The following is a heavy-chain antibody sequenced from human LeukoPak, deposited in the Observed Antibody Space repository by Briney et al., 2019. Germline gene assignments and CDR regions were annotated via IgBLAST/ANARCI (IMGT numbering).Heavy chain of an antibody. V-gene: IGHV1-2*02. Sequence: ASVKVSCTASGYTFTDYYLHWVRQAPGQGLEWMGWINPNSGGTKYAQNFQGRVTMTRDTSSSTAYMELSRLRSDDTAVYYCARVGCTNINCLNWFDPWGQGTLAIVSS. D-gene: IGHD2-8*01. CDR1: GYTFTDYY. J-gene: IGHJ5*02. CDR2: INPNSGGT. CDR3: ARVGCTNINCLNWFDP.